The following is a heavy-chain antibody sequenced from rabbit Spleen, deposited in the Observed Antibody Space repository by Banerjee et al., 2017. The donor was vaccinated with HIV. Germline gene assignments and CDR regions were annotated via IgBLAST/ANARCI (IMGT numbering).Heavy chain of an antibody. CDR3: ARDPGSSFSSYGMAL. V-gene: IGHV1S45*01. J-gene: IGHJ6*01. CDR1: GVSFSRDYY. Sequence: QEQLEESGGDLVKPGASLTLTCTASGVSFSRDYYICWVRQAPGKGLEWIGCIYNGDGSTYYASWAKGRFTISRTSSTTVTLEMTSLTVADTATYFCARDPGSSFSSYGMALCGPGTLVTVS. D-gene: IGHD8-1*01. CDR2: IYNGDGST.